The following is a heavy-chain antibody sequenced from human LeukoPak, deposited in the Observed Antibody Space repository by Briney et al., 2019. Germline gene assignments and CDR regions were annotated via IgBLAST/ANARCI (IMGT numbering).Heavy chain of an antibody. CDR2: IYHSGST. V-gene: IGHV4-38-2*02. Sequence: LETLSLTCTVSGYSISRGYYWGWIRQPPGKGLEWIGNIYHSGSTYYNPSLKNRVTISVDTSKNQFSLKLSSVTAADTAVYYCARVATNYGSGSYGWDEAFDYWGQGTLVTVSS. CDR1: GYSISRGYY. J-gene: IGHJ4*02. D-gene: IGHD3-10*01. CDR3: ARVATNYGSGSYGWDEAFDY.